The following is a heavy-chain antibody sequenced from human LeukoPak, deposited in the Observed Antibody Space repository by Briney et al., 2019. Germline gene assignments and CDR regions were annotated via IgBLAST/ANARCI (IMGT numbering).Heavy chain of an antibody. V-gene: IGHV3-21*01. J-gene: IGHJ4*02. Sequence: GGSLRLSCAASGFTFSSYSMNWVRQAPGKGREWVSSISSSSSYIYYADSVKGRFTISRDNAKNSLYLQMNSLRAEDTAVYYCARDSSSDFDYWGQGTLVTVSS. CDR3: ARDSSSDFDY. D-gene: IGHD3-22*01. CDR1: GFTFSSYS. CDR2: ISSSSSYI.